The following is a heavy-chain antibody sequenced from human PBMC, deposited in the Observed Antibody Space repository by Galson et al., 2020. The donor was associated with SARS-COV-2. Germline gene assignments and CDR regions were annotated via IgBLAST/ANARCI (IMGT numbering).Heavy chain of an antibody. J-gene: IGHJ4*02. V-gene: IGHV3-30-3*01. Sequence: SCAASGFTFSSYAMHWVRQAPGKGLEWVAVISYDGSNKYYADSVKGRFTISRDNSKNTLYLQMNSLRAEDTAVYYCARDGAGGYGSGSYDYWGQGTLVTVSS. CDR3: ARDGAGGYGSGSYDY. CDR1: GFTFSSYA. D-gene: IGHD3-10*01. CDR2: ISYDGSNK.